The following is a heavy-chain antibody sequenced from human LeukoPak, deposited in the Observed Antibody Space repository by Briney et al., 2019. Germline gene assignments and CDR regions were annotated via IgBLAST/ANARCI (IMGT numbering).Heavy chain of an antibody. D-gene: IGHD3-9*01. CDR2: VSYDETNK. J-gene: IGHJ4*02. CDR3: AITYYDILTGYYGPAFDY. CDR1: GFRFTNYA. V-gene: IGHV3-30*03. Sequence: GRSLRLSCAASGFRFTNYAMHWVRQAPGKGLAWVAVVSYDETNKGYTDSVKGRFTISRDNSKNTVYLQMNSLRAEDTAVYYCAITYYDILTGYYGPAFDYWGQGTLVTVSS.